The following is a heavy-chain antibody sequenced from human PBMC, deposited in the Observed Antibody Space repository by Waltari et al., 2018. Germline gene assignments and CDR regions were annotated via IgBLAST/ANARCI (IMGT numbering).Heavy chain of an antibody. V-gene: IGHV3-7*01. D-gene: IGHD6-6*01. CDR1: GFTFRSYW. Sequence: EVQLVESGGGLVQPGGSLRLSCAASGFTFRSYWMRWLRQTPGKGLEWVANIKQDGSEKYYVDSVKGRFTISRDNAKNSLYLQMNSLRAEDTAVYYCARDAYSSSPNAEYFQHWGQGTLVTVSS. CDR2: IKQDGSEK. J-gene: IGHJ1*01. CDR3: ARDAYSSSPNAEYFQH.